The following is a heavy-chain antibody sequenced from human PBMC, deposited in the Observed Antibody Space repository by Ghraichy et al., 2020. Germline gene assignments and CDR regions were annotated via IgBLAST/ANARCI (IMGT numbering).Heavy chain of an antibody. CDR1: GFTFSSYW. V-gene: IGHV3-7*03. CDR3: ARGALYSYRGVGWVYYYYGMDV. J-gene: IGHJ6*02. D-gene: IGHD5-18*01. CDR2: IKQDGSEK. Sequence: GGPLRLSCAASGFTFSSYWMSWVRQAPGKGLEWVANIKQDGSEKYYVDSVKGRFTISRDNAKNSLYLQMNSLRAEDTAVYYCARGALYSYRGVGWVYYYYGMDVWGQGTTVTVSS.